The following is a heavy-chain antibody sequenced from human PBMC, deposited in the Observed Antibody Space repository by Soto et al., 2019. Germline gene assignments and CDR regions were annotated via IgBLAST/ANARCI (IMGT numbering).Heavy chain of an antibody. D-gene: IGHD6-13*01. Sequence: SETLSLTCTVSGYSISSGYYWGWIRQPPGKGLEWIGSIYHSGSTYYNPSLKSRVTISVDTSKNQFSLKLSSVTAADTAVYYCARDLIAAAGTDYWGQGTLVTVSS. CDR3: ARDLIAAAGTDY. CDR1: GYSISSGYY. CDR2: IYHSGST. V-gene: IGHV4-38-2*02. J-gene: IGHJ4*02.